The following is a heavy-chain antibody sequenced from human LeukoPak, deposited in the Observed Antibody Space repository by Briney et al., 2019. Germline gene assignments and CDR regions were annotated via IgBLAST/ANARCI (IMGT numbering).Heavy chain of an antibody. CDR2: INTNTGNP. V-gene: IGHV7-4-1*02. D-gene: IGHD3-10*01. Sequence: ASGKVSCKASGYTFTSYAMNWVRQAPGQGLEWMGWINTNTGNPTYAQGFTGRFVFSLDTSVSTAYLQISSLKAEDTAVYYCASGFVGWFGELFHPHYFDYWGQGTLVTVSS. CDR1: GYTFTSYA. CDR3: ASGFVGWFGELFHPHYFDY. J-gene: IGHJ4*02.